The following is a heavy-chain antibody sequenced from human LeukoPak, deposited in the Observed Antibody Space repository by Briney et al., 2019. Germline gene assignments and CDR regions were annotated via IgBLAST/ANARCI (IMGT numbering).Heavy chain of an antibody. Sequence: ASVKVSCKASGGTFSSYAISWVRQAPGQGLEWMGGIIPIFGTANYAQKFQGRVTITADEFMSTAYMELSSLRSEDTAVYYCATGLGVTMVRGDYYYHMDVWGQGTTVTVSS. CDR2: IIPIFGTA. J-gene: IGHJ6*02. V-gene: IGHV1-69*13. D-gene: IGHD3-10*01. CDR1: GGTFSSYA. CDR3: ATGLGVTMVRGDYYYHMDV.